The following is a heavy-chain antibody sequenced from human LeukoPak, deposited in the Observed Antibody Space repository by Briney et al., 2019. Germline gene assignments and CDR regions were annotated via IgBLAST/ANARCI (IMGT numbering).Heavy chain of an antibody. CDR2: ISSSSSYI. CDR1: GFTFSSYS. CDR3: ARVVAVAGRAFDI. J-gene: IGHJ3*02. D-gene: IGHD6-19*01. V-gene: IGHV3-21*01. Sequence: KPGGSLRLSCAASGFTFSSYSMNWVPQAPGKGLEGVSSISSSSSYIYYADSVKGRFTISRDNAKNSLYLQMNSLRAEDTAVYYCARVVAVAGRAFDIWGQGTMVTVSS.